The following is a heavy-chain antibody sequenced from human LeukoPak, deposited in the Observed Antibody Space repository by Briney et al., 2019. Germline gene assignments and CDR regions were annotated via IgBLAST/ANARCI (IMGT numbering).Heavy chain of an antibody. Sequence: SETLSLTCTVSGGSISSSSYYWGWIRQPPGKGLEWIGSIYYSGSTYYNPSLKSRVTISVDTSKNQFSLKLSSVTAADTAVYYCASASGSSPGHYFDYWGQGTLVTVSS. CDR1: GGSISSSSYY. V-gene: IGHV4-39*01. CDR2: IYYSGST. D-gene: IGHD1-26*01. CDR3: ASASGSSPGHYFDY. J-gene: IGHJ4*02.